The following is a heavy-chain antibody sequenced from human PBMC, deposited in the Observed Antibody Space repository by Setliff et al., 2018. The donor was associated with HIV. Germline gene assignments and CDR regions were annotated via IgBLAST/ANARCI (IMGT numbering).Heavy chain of an antibody. Sequence: LSLSCTASGFTFGDYAMSWVRQAPGKGLEWVGFIRSKTDGGITDFGAAVKDRFTISRDDSRKTLYLQMNSLKTEDTAVYYCVTLTNNWADYWGQGTLVTVSS. CDR3: VTLTNNWADY. V-gene: IGHV3-49*04. D-gene: IGHD1-20*01. CDR1: GFTFGDYA. CDR2: IRSKTDGGIT. J-gene: IGHJ4*02.